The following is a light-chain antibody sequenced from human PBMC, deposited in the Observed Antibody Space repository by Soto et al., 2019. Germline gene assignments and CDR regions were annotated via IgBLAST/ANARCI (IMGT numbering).Light chain of an antibody. CDR3: ATWDGSLNGWV. CDR2: STN. V-gene: IGLV1-44*01. Sequence: QSVLTQPPSASGTPGQRVTISCSGGSSNIGRDTVNWYQQLPGTAPKLLIYSTNHRPSGVPDRFSGSKSGTPASLAISGLQSADEADYYCATWDGSLNGWVFGGGTKLTVL. J-gene: IGLJ3*02. CDR1: SSNIGRDT.